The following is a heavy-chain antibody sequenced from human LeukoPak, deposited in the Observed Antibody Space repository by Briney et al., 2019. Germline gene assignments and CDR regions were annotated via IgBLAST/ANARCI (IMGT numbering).Heavy chain of an antibody. D-gene: IGHD2-2*01. CDR2: ISHDGSDK. Sequence: RSLRLSCAASGFTFSSYAMHWVRQAPGKGLEWVAVISHDGSDKYYTDSVKGRFTISRDNSDNTLYLQMNSLRADDTAVYYCARAPDKYQLLFTYHWGQGTLVTVSS. J-gene: IGHJ5*02. CDR1: GFTFSSYA. CDR3: ARAPDKYQLLFTYH. V-gene: IGHV3-30*04.